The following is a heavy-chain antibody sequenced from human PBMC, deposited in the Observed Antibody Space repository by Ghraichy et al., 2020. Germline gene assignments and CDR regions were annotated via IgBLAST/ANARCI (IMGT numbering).Heavy chain of an antibody. V-gene: IGHV3-21*01. D-gene: IGHD3-22*01. CDR3: ASHLADHFDSSGYLLDY. CDR2: IGSNGNYI. Sequence: LSLTCAASGFTFSSYSMNWVRQAPGKGLEWVSSIGSNGNYIYYADSVKGRFTISRDNAKNSLYLQMNSLRAEDTAVYYCASHLADHFDSSGYLLDYWGQGTLVTVSS. J-gene: IGHJ4*02. CDR1: GFTFSSYS.